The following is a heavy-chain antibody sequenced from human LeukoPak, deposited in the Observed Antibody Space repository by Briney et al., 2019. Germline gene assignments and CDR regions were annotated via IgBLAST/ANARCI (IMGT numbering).Heavy chain of an antibody. D-gene: IGHD5-24*01. CDR1: GFTVSSSY. J-gene: IGHJ4*02. V-gene: IGHV3-66*01. CDR3: ARDRRDGYCLGH. CDR2: MYSGGTT. Sequence: GGSLRLSCTGSGFTVSSSYMSWVRQTPGKGLEWVSVMYSGGTTYYADSVKGRFTISRDSSKNTVNLQMNSLRAEDTAVYYCARDRRDGYCLGHWGQGILVTVSS.